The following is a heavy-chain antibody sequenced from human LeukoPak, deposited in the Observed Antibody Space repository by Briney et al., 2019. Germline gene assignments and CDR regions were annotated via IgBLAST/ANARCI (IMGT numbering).Heavy chain of an antibody. CDR1: GFTFSSYG. J-gene: IGHJ4*02. CDR3: ARGLSSGYEYYFDY. Sequence: PGGSLRLSCAASGFTFSSYGMNWVRQAPGKGLEWVSSISSSSSYIYYADSVKGRFTISRDNAKNSLYLQMNSLRAEDTAVYYCARGLSSGYEYYFDYWGQGTLVTVSS. V-gene: IGHV3-21*01. D-gene: IGHD3-22*01. CDR2: ISSSSSYI.